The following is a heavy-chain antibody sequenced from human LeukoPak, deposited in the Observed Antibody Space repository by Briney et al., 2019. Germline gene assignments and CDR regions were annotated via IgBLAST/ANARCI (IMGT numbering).Heavy chain of an antibody. D-gene: IGHD3-10*02. J-gene: IGHJ6*04. Sequence: GGSLRLSCAASGFTFSNYWMSWVRQAPGKGLEWVSYISSSGSTIYYADSVKGRFTISRDNAKNSLYLQMNSLRAEDTAVYYCAELGITMVGGVWGKGTTVTISS. CDR2: ISSSGSTI. CDR3: AELGITMVGGV. V-gene: IGHV3-48*04. CDR1: GFTFSNYW.